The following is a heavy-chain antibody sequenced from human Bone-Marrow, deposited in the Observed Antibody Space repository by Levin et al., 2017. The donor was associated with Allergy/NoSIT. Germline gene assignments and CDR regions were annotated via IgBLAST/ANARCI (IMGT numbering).Heavy chain of an antibody. CDR2: INHSGST. J-gene: IGHJ6*02. Sequence: SETLSLTCAVYGGSFSGYYWSWIRQPPGKGLEWIGEINHSGSTNYNPSLKSRVTISVDTSKNQFSLKLSSVTAADTAVYYCARGARSSSSSPRHIYYYDGMDVWGQGTTVTVSS. D-gene: IGHD6-6*01. V-gene: IGHV4-34*01. CDR3: ARGARSSSSSPRHIYYYDGMDV. CDR1: GGSFSGYY.